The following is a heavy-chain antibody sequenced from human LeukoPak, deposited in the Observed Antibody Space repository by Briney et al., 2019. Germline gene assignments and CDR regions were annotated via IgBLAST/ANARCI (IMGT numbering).Heavy chain of an antibody. V-gene: IGHV3-9*01. J-gene: IGHJ4*02. CDR3: AKSFWASGWYRTPIDY. D-gene: IGHD6-19*01. CDR1: GFTFDDYA. CDR2: ISWNSGSI. Sequence: GGSLRLSCAASGFTFDDYAMHWVRQAPGKGLEWVSGISWNSGSIGYADSVKGRFTISRDNAKNSLYLQMNSLRAEDTALYYCAKSFWASGWYRTPIDYWGQGTLVTVSS.